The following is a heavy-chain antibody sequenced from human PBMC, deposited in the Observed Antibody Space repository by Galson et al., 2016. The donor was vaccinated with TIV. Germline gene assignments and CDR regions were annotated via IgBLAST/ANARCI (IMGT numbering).Heavy chain of an antibody. CDR3: ARDRRHCGNECFLYYYYGMDV. V-gene: IGHV3-66*02. Sequence: SLRLSCAASGLSVSDNYMTWVRQAPGKGLEWVALIDSDGSTIHADSVKGRFTVSRDNSKNMVYLQMNSLRVEDSAVYFCARDRRHCGNECFLYYYYGMDVWCQGTTVTVSS. CDR1: GLSVSDNY. CDR2: IDSDGST. J-gene: IGHJ6*02. D-gene: IGHD2-21*01.